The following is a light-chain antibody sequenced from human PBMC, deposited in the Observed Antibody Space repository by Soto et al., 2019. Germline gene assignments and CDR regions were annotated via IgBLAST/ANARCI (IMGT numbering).Light chain of an antibody. V-gene: IGKV1-5*01. J-gene: IGKJ1*01. CDR2: DAS. CDR3: QQYNTLSGT. CDR1: QTITTW. Sequence: DIQMTQSPSTLSGSVGDRVTITCWASQTITTWLAWYQQKPGKAPKLLIYDASTLESGVPSRFSGSGFGTEFSLTISSLQPDDFASYYCQQYNTLSGTFGQGTKVDIK.